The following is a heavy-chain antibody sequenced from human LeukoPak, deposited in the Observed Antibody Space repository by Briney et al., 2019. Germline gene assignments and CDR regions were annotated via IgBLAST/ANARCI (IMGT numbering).Heavy chain of an antibody. J-gene: IGHJ4*02. CDR3: ARAPEYGGGSYLLY. V-gene: IGHV4-61*02. Sequence: SETLSLTCTVSGSSISSGVYYWSWIRQPAGKGLEWIGRIHTRGTTNYNPSLKSRVTISVDTPKSQFSLNLSSVTAADTGVYYCARAPEYGGGSYLLYWGQGIQVTVSS. D-gene: IGHD3-10*01. CDR1: GSSISSGVYY. CDR2: IHTRGTT.